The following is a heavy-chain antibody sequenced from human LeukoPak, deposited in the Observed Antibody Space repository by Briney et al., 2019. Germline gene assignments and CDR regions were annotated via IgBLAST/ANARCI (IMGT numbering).Heavy chain of an antibody. Sequence: SETLSLTCAVYGGSFSGYYWSWIRQPPGKGLEWIGEINHSGSTNYNPSLKSRVTISVDTSKNQFSLKLSSVTAADTAVYYCARLATQLVRYYYYYMDVWGKGTTVTISS. CDR2: INHSGST. J-gene: IGHJ6*03. CDR1: GGSFSGYY. CDR3: ARLATQLVRYYYYYMDV. D-gene: IGHD6-13*01. V-gene: IGHV4-34*01.